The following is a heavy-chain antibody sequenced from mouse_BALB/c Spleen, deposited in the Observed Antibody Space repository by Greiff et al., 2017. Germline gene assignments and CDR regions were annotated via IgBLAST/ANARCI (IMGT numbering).Heavy chain of an antibody. CDR3: ARANIYNAMDY. V-gene: IGHV5-9-4*01. J-gene: IGHJ4*01. CDR2: ISSGGSYT. Sequence: EVHLVESGGGLVKPGGSLKLSCAASGFTFSSYAMSWVRQSPEKRLEWVAEISSGGSYTYYPDTVTGRFTISRDNAKNTLYLEMSSLRSEDTAMYYCARANIYNAMDYWGQGTSVTVSS. CDR1: GFTFSSYA.